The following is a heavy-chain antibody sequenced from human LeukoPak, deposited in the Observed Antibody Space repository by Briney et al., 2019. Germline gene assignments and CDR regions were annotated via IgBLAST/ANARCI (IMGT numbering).Heavy chain of an antibody. CDR3: VGSYYDSSGYYYPDAFDI. J-gene: IGHJ3*02. Sequence: GGSLRLSCAASGFTFSSYAMSWVRQAPGRGLEWVSAISGSGGSTYYADSVKGRFTISRDNSKNTLYLQMNSLRAEDTAVYYCVGSYYDSSGYYYPDAFDIWGQGTMVTVSS. V-gene: IGHV3-23*01. CDR2: ISGSGGST. D-gene: IGHD3-22*01. CDR1: GFTFSSYA.